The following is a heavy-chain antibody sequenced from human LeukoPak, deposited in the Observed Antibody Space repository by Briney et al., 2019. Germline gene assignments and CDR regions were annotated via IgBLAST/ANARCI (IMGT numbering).Heavy chain of an antibody. CDR1: GGSISTYY. V-gene: IGHV4-59*01. J-gene: IGHJ6*03. Sequence: NPSETLSLTCTVSGGSISTYYWSWIRQPPGKGLEWIGYIYYSGSTNYNPSLKSRVTISVDTSKNQFSLKLSSVTAADTAVYYCARDSSSSWYGYYYYYMDVWGKGTTVTISS. CDR3: ARDSSSSWYGYYYYYMDV. CDR2: IYYSGST. D-gene: IGHD6-13*01.